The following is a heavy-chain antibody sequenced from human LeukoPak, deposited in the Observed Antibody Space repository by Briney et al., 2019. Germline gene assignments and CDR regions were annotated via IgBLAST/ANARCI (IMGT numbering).Heavy chain of an antibody. D-gene: IGHD6-19*01. Sequence: GGSLRPSCAASGFTFRSYAMHWVRQAPAKGLEWVAVIWYDGSNKYYADSVKGRFTISRDNSKNTLYLQMNSLRAEDTAVYYCARDTVAGIDYWGQGTLVTVSS. V-gene: IGHV3-33*01. CDR3: ARDTVAGIDY. CDR2: IWYDGSNK. J-gene: IGHJ4*02. CDR1: GFTFRSYA.